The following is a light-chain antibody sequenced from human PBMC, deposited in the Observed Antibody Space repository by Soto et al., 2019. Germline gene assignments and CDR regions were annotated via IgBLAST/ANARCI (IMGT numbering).Light chain of an antibody. Sequence: DIQMTQSPSTLSASVGDRVTISCRASQSISSWLAWYQQKPGKAPKLLIYKASSLQSGVPSRFTGSGSGTEFTLTISSLQADDFATYYCQQYNSFSHTFGQGTKLEIK. V-gene: IGKV1-5*03. J-gene: IGKJ2*01. CDR3: QQYNSFSHT. CDR2: KAS. CDR1: QSISSW.